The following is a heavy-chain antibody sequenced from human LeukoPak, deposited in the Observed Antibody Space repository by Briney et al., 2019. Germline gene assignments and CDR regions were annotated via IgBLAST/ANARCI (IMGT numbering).Heavy chain of an antibody. CDR1: GGSISSYY. CDR2: INHSGST. V-gene: IGHV4-34*01. D-gene: IGHD6-6*01. Sequence: SETLSLTCTVSGGSISSYYWSWIRQPPGKGLEWIGEINHSGSTNYNPSLKSRVTISVGTSKNQFSLKLSSVTAADTAVYYCASSLGWFDPWGQGTLVTVSS. J-gene: IGHJ5*02. CDR3: ASSLGWFDP.